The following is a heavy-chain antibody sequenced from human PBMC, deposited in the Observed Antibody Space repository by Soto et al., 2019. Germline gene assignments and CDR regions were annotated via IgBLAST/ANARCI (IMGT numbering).Heavy chain of an antibody. CDR2: IYYSGST. V-gene: IGHV4-59*01. CDR1: GGSISSYY. CDR3: ARVNSSSWYGMDV. D-gene: IGHD6-13*01. J-gene: IGHJ6*02. Sequence: SETLSLTCTVSGGSISSYYWSWIRQPPGKGLEWIGYIYYSGSTNYNPSLKSRVTISVDTSKNQFSLKLSSVTAADTAVYYCARVNSSSWYGMDVWGQGTTVT.